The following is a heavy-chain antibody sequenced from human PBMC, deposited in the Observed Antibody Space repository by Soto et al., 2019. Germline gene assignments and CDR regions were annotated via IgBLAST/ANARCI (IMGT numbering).Heavy chain of an antibody. D-gene: IGHD1-26*01. J-gene: IGHJ5*02. CDR1: GFAFRHNY. CDR3: ATGGIYYET. Sequence: GGSLRLSCTVSGFAFRHNYLTWIRQAPGKGLEWLSYINTGGSPAYYADSVKGRFTISTDIAKKSLYLQMDSLRADDTGVYYCATGGIYYETWGPGTLLSV. V-gene: IGHV3-11*01. CDR2: INTGGSPA.